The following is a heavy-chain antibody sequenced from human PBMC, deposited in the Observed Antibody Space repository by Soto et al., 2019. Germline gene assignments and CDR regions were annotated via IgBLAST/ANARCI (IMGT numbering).Heavy chain of an antibody. CDR1: GGSFSGYY. CDR2: INHSGST. J-gene: IGHJ5*02. Sequence: PSETLSLTCAVYGGSFSGYYWSWIRKPPGKGLEWIGEINHSGSTNYNPSLKSRVTISVDTSKNQFSLKLSSVTAADTAVYYCARGLKVFVAAAGIALNPWGQGTLVTVSS. CDR3: ARGLKVFVAAAGIALNP. V-gene: IGHV4-34*01. D-gene: IGHD6-13*01.